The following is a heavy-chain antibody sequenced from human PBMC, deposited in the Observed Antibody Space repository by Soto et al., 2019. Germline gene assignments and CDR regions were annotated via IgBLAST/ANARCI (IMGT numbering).Heavy chain of an antibody. CDR3: AKDLTDYDFWSGYHY. CDR2: ISAYNGNT. D-gene: IGHD3-3*01. CDR1: GYTFTSYG. J-gene: IGHJ4*02. Sequence: ASVKVSCKASGYTFTSYGISWVRQAPGQGLEWMGWISAYNGNTNYAQKLQGRVTMTTDTSTSTAYMELRSLRSDDTAVYYCAKDLTDYDFWSGYHYWGQGTLVTVSS. V-gene: IGHV1-18*01.